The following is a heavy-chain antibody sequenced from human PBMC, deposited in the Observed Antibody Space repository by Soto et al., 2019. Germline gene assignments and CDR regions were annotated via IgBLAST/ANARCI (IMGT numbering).Heavy chain of an antibody. V-gene: IGHV3-23*01. Sequence: GGSLRLSCAVSGFTFTNYAMSWVRQAPGKGLEWVSAISGSGGSTYYADSVKGRFTISRDNSKNTPYLQMNSLRAEDTAVYYCARANYYDTWGQGTLVTVSS. CDR2: ISGSGGST. J-gene: IGHJ4*02. CDR3: ARANYYDT. D-gene: IGHD3-22*01. CDR1: GFTFTNYA.